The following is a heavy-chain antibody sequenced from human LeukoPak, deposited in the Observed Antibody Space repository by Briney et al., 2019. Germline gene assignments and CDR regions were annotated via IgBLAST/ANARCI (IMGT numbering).Heavy chain of an antibody. D-gene: IGHD6-6*01. CDR3: ARVVYSISVVDS. CDR1: GGSISSSSYY. CDR2: SYYSGST. J-gene: IGHJ4*02. Sequence: SETLSLTCTVSGGSISSSSYYWAWIRQPPGKGLEWIGSSYYSGSTYYNPSLKSRVTISVDTSKNKFSLKLSSVTAADTAVYYCARVVYSISVVDSWGQGTLVTVSS. V-gene: IGHV4-39*01.